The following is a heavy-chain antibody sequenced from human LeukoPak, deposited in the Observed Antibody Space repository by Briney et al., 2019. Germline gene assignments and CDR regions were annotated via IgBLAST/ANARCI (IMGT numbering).Heavy chain of an antibody. CDR1: GFTVTNYA. Sequence: GGSLRLSCLASGFTVTNYAMHWVRQAPGKGLDYVSVLFSRGTSTYYADSVKGRFTVSRDSSKNTLYLQMSSLRIEDTAIYYCVRDLSGMDVWGRGTTVTVSS. V-gene: IGHV3-64D*06. D-gene: IGHD3-16*02. J-gene: IGHJ6*02. CDR2: LFSRGTST. CDR3: VRDLSGMDV.